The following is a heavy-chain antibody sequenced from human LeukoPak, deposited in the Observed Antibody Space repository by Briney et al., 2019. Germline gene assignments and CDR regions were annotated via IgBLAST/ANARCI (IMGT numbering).Heavy chain of an antibody. CDR1: GFTFSSYW. CDR2: ISYDGSNK. Sequence: GGSLRLSCAASGFTFSSYWMNWARQAPGKGLEWVAVISYDGSNKHYADSVKGRFTISRDNSKNTLYMQMNSLRAEDTAVYYCAKGLFDYPLDYWGQGTLVTVSS. V-gene: IGHV3-30*18. CDR3: AKGLFDYPLDY. J-gene: IGHJ4*02. D-gene: IGHD3-9*01.